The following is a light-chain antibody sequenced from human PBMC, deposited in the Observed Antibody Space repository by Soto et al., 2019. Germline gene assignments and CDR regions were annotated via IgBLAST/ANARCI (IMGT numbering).Light chain of an antibody. CDR1: ESVTSSC. CDR2: TTS. CDR3: QQCGGSPLFS. J-gene: IGKJ3*01. Sequence: EIVLTQSPDTLSLSPGERATLSCTASESVTSSCLAWYQRKPGQAPMLLIHTTSTSATDIPDRFSGSGSGTDFTLTISRLEPEDFAVYYCQQCGGSPLFSFGPGTRVDI. V-gene: IGKV3-20*01.